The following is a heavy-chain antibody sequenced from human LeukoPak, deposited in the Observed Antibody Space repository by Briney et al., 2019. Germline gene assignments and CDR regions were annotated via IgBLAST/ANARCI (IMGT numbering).Heavy chain of an antibody. Sequence: SETLSLTCTVSGGSISSSPDYWGWIRQPPGKGLEWIGNIYYSGSTYYNPSLKSRVTISVDTSKNQFSLKLSSVTAADTAVYYCARLEMATIDFDYWGQGTLVTVSS. J-gene: IGHJ4*02. CDR1: GGSISSSPDY. D-gene: IGHD5-24*01. CDR2: IYYSGST. CDR3: ARLEMATIDFDY. V-gene: IGHV4-39*07.